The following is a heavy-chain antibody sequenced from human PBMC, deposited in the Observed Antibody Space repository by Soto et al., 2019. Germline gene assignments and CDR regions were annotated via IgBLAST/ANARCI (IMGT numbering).Heavy chain of an antibody. D-gene: IGHD2-15*01. V-gene: IGHV1-69*13. CDR3: ARVRCSGGSCYPPNNWFDP. J-gene: IGHJ5*02. Sequence: SVKVSCKASGGTFSIYAISWVRQAPGQGLEWMGGIIPIFGTANYAQKFQGRVTITADESTSTAYMELSSLRSEDTAVYYCARVRCSGGSCYPPNNWFDPWGQGTLVTVSS. CDR2: IIPIFGTA. CDR1: GGTFSIYA.